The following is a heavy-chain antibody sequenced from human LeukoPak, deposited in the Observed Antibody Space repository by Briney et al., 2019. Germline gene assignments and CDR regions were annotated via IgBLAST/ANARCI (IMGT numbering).Heavy chain of an antibody. CDR2: ISYDGSNK. V-gene: IGHV3-30-3*01. Sequence: GGSLRLSCAASGFTFSSYALHWVRQAPGKGLEWVAVISYDGSNKYYADSVKGRFTIYRDNPKNTLYLQMNSLTAEDTPVYYCASLIVGATNRGDYWGQRTLVTVSS. CDR1: GFTFSSYA. CDR3: ASLIVGATNRGDY. D-gene: IGHD1-26*01. J-gene: IGHJ4*02.